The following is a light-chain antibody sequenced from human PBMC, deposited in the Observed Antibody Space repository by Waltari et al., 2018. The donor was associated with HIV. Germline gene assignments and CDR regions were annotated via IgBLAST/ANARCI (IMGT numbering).Light chain of an antibody. V-gene: IGLV2-8*01. J-gene: IGLJ2*01. CDR2: EVF. CDR3: ASYAGRNTLV. CDR1: ASDVGAYNY. Sequence: QSALTQPPSASGSPGQSVTISCTGKASDVGAYNYVSWYQQHPGKPPKLIMYEVFKRPWGVPDRFSGSKSGNTASLTVSGLQAEDEANYYCASYAGRNTLVFGGGTKLTVL.